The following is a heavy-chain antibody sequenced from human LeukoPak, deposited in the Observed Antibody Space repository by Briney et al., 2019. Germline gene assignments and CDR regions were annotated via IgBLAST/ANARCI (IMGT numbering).Heavy chain of an antibody. V-gene: IGHV4-38-2*02. D-gene: IGHD4-17*01. Sequence: SETLSLTCTVSGYSISSGYYWGWIRQPPGKGLEWIGSIYYSGSTSYNPSLKSRVTISVDTSKNQFSLKLDSVTAADTAVYYCARRDYGDYPGFDYWGQGTLVTVSS. CDR2: IYYSGST. CDR1: GYSISSGYY. J-gene: IGHJ4*02. CDR3: ARRDYGDYPGFDY.